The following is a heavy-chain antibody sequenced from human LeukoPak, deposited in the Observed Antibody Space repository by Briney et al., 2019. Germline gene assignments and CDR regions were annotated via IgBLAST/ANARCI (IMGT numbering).Heavy chain of an antibody. CDR3: AKGDSSDEGDY. CDR1: GFTFYDYA. CDR2: ISWNSDNI. D-gene: IGHD6-19*01. J-gene: IGHJ4*02. V-gene: IGHV3-9*01. Sequence: GGSLRLSCAASGFTFYDYAIHWVRQAPGKGLEWVSGISWNSDNIGYADSVKGRFTISRDNAKNSLYLQMNSLRAEDTALYYCAKGDSSDEGDYWGQGTLVTVSS.